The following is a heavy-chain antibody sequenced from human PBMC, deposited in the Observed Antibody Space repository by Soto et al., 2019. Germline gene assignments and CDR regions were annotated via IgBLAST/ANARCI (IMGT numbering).Heavy chain of an antibody. V-gene: IGHV4-30-4*01. CDR2: IYYSGST. Sequence: QVQLQESGPGLVKPSQTLSLTCTVSGGSLSSCDYYWSWIRQPPGKGLERSRYIYYSGSTYYNPSLNSRVTISVDTSKNQFPLKLSSVTAADTAVYYCARAGRRSGFLRGVIINFDSWGQGTLVTVSS. D-gene: IGHD3-10*01. CDR3: ARAGRRSGFLRGVIINFDS. CDR1: GGSLSSCDYY. J-gene: IGHJ4*02.